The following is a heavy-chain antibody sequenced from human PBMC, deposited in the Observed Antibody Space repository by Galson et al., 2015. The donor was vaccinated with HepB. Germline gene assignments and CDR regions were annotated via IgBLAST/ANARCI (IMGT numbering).Heavy chain of an antibody. V-gene: IGHV4-34*01. J-gene: IGHJ6*03. CDR3: ARKTPTYYYGSGSSRTPDYYYYMDV. CDR1: GGSFSGYY. D-gene: IGHD3-10*01. Sequence: LSLTCALYGGSFSGYYWNWIRQSPGKGLEWIGEINHSGSTDYNPSLKSRVAISVDTSKNQFSLNLNSVTAADTAVYFCARKTPTYYYGSGSSRTPDYYYYMDVWGKGTTVTVSS. CDR2: INHSGST.